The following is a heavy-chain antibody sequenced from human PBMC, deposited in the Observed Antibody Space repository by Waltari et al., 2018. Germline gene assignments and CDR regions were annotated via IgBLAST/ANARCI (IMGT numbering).Heavy chain of an antibody. J-gene: IGHJ5*02. Sequence: QLVQSGGALVQPGGSRRLSFVASAFMFQNHWMLWVRQAPGKGLQWVAKIHPEGVVANYVDSVKGRFTVSRDNAKNSLYLQMTSLTTDDTAVYFCARDNTFYADDLWGQGAQVTVSS. CDR3: ARDNTFYADDL. V-gene: IGHV3-7*01. CDR1: AFMFQNHW. CDR2: IHPEGVVA. D-gene: IGHD3-16*01.